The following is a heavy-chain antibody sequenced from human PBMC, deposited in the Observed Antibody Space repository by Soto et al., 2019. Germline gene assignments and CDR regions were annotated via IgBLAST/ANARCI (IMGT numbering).Heavy chain of an antibody. CDR3: AHVLDGGLPAVGMDV. CDR2: IYWDDDK. J-gene: IGHJ6*02. V-gene: IGHV2-5*02. Sequence: QITLKESGPTLVKPTQTLTLTCTFSGFSLSTSGVGVGWIRQPPGKALEWLALIYWDDDKRYSPSLKSRLTIXXDXSXTHVVLTMTNMDPVDTATYYCAHVLDGGLPAVGMDVWGQGTTVTVSS. CDR1: GFSLSTSGVG.